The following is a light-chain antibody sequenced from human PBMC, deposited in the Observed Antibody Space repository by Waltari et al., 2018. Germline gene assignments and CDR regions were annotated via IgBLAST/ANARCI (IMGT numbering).Light chain of an antibody. J-gene: IGLJ3*02. V-gene: IGLV4-69*01. CDR2: VNSDGSH. Sequence: QLVLTQSPSASASLGASVKLTCTLSSGHRSNVIAWLQQQPEKGPRYLMRVNSDGSHSRGDEIPDRFSGSSSGAERYLTISSLQSEDEADDYCQTGGHGTWVFGGGTKLTVL. CDR3: QTGGHGTWV. CDR1: SGHRSNV.